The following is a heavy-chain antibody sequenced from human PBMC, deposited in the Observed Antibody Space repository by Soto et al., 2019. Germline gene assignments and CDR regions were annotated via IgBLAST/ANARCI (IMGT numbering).Heavy chain of an antibody. D-gene: IGHD4-17*01. CDR3: AKDLHGDRDGYHYGAES. V-gene: IGHV3-30*18. J-gene: IGHJ5*02. Sequence: GGSLRLSCAASGFTLSTYGMHWVRQAPGKGLEWVAIVSYDGSRKHYVDSVKGRFAISRDNSMNTLYLQLNSLRPEDTAMYYCAKDLHGDRDGYHYGAESWGQGTLVTVSS. CDR2: VSYDGSRK. CDR1: GFTLSTYG.